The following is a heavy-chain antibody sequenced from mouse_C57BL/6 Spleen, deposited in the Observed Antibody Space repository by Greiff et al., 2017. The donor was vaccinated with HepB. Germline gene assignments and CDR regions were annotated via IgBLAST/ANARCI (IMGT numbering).Heavy chain of an antibody. CDR3: ARSRDEGFDY. D-gene: IGHD3-3*01. CDR2: INPGSGGT. Sequence: QVQLQQSGAELVRPGTSVKVSCKASGYAFTNYLIDWVKQRPGQGLEWIGVINPGSGGTNYNEKFKGKATLTADKSSSTAYMQLSSLTSEDSAVYFCARSRDEGFDYWGQGTTLTVSS. CDR1: GYAFTNYL. J-gene: IGHJ2*01. V-gene: IGHV1-54*01.